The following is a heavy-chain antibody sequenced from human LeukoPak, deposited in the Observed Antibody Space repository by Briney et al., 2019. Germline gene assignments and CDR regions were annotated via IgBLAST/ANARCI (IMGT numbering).Heavy chain of an antibody. CDR1: GYTFTGYY. CDR3: ARTSVLRFLEWLLPFDY. Sequence: GASVKVSCKASGYTFTGYYMHWVRQAPGQGLEWMGWINPNSGGTNYAQKFQGRVTMTRDTSISTAYMELSRLRSDDTAVYYCARTSVLRFLEWLLPFDYWGQGTLVTVSS. CDR2: INPNSGGT. J-gene: IGHJ4*02. D-gene: IGHD3-3*01. V-gene: IGHV1-2*02.